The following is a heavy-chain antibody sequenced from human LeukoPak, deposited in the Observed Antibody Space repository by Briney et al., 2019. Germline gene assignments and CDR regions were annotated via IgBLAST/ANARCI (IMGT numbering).Heavy chain of an antibody. CDR1: GFTFSSYW. D-gene: IGHD5-18*01. V-gene: IGHV3-74*01. J-gene: IGHJ4*02. CDR3: ARGYSSGYRIDY. CDR2: INSDGSSM. Sequence: GGSLRLSCAASGFTFSSYWMHWVRQAPGKGLVWVSRINSDGSSMSYADPVKGRFTISRDNAKNTLYLQMNSLRTEDAAVYYCARGYSSGYRIDYWGQGTLVTVSS.